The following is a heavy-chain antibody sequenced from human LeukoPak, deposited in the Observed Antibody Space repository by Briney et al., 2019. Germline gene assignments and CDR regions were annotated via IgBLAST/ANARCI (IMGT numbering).Heavy chain of an antibody. CDR2: ISYDGSSK. D-gene: IGHD6-13*01. CDR3: ARDPAAAGRVAYYFDY. CDR1: GFTFSSYA. Sequence: GGSLRLSCAASGFTFSSYAMHWVRQAPGKGLEWVAVISYDGSSKYSADSVKGRFTISRDNSKNTLYLQMNSLRAEDTAVYYCARDPAAAGRVAYYFDYWGQGTLVTVSS. J-gene: IGHJ4*02. V-gene: IGHV3-30-3*01.